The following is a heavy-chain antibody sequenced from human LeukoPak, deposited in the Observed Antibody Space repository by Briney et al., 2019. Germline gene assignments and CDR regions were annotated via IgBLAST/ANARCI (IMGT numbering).Heavy chain of an antibody. CDR1: GGSISSYY. CDR3: ARGRYSGYRYNYYYMDV. Sequence: SETLSLTCTVSGGSISSYYWSWIRQPPGKGLEWIGYIYYSGSTNYNPSLKSRVTISVDTSKNQFSLKLSSVTAADTAVYYCARGRYSGYRYNYYYMDVWGKRTTVTISS. V-gene: IGHV4-59*01. D-gene: IGHD5-12*01. J-gene: IGHJ6*03. CDR2: IYYSGST.